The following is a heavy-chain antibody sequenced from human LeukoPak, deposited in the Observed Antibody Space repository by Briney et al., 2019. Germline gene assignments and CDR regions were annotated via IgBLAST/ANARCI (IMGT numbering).Heavy chain of an antibody. CDR2: INPNSGGT. J-gene: IGHJ3*02. Sequence: ASVKVSCKASGYTFTGYYMHWVRQAPGQGLEWMGWINPNSGGTVYAQKFQGRVTMTRDTSISKVYMELSGLRSDDTAVYYCARETVAGTDAFDIWGQGTMVTVSS. V-gene: IGHV1-2*02. D-gene: IGHD6-19*01. CDR3: ARETVAGTDAFDI. CDR1: GYTFTGYY.